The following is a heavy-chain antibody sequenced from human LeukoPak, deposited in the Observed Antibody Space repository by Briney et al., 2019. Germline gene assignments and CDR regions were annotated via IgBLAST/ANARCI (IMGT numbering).Heavy chain of an antibody. CDR1: GFLLTNSW. CDR3: ARNSCYDAFDY. D-gene: IGHD5-12*01. J-gene: IGHJ4*02. V-gene: IGHV3-7*02. Sequence: GGSLRLSCADSGFLLTNSWTAWVRPAQGRGREWVANINKDGSAKTCVDSVKGRFTISRDNAKNSLYLKMNSLRAEDRAMYYCARNSCYDAFDYWGQGTLVTVSS. CDR2: INKDGSAK.